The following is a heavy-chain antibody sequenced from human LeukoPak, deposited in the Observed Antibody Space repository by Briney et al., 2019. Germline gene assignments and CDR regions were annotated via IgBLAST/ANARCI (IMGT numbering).Heavy chain of an antibody. CDR1: GGTFSSYA. D-gene: IGHD3-22*01. V-gene: IGHV1-69*13. CDR2: IIPIFGTA. Sequence: ASVKVSCKASGGTFSSYAISWVRQAPGQGLEWMGGIIPIFGTANYAQKFQGRVTITADESTSTAYMELSSLRSEDTAVYYCARDSSGYLYRADYWGQGTLVTVSS. J-gene: IGHJ4*02. CDR3: ARDSSGYLYRADY.